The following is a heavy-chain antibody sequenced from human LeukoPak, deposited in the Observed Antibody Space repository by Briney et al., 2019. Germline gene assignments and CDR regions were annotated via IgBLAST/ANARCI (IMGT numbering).Heavy chain of an antibody. Sequence: ASVKVSCKASGYTLTDYYMHWVRQAPGQGLEWMGRINPNSGGTNYARKFQGRVTMTRDTSISTVYMELSRLRSDDTAVCYCARVGYYESSGYYEYWGQGTLVTVSS. CDR2: INPNSGGT. D-gene: IGHD3-22*01. CDR1: GYTLTDYY. J-gene: IGHJ4*02. V-gene: IGHV1-2*06. CDR3: ARVGYYESSGYYEY.